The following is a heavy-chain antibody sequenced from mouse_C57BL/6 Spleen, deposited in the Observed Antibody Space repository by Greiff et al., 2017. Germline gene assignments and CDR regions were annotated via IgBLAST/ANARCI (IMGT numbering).Heavy chain of an antibody. D-gene: IGHD1-2*01. CDR3: ARSDYYGPSSGYFDV. V-gene: IGHV1-18*01. CDR2: INPNNGGT. J-gene: IGHJ1*03. CDR1: GYTFTDYN. Sequence: EVQLQQSGPELVKPGASVKIPCKASGYTFTDYNMDWVKQSHGKSLEWIGDINPNNGGTIYNQKFKGKATLTVDKSSSTAYMELRSLTSEDTAVYYCARSDYYGPSSGYFDVWVTGTTVTVAS.